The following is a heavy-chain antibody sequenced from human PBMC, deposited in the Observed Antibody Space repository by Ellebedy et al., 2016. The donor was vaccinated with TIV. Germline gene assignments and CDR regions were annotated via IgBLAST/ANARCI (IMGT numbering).Heavy chain of an antibody. V-gene: IGHV3-30-3*01. J-gene: IGHJ3*02. Sequence: GGSLRLSCAASGFTFSSYAMHWVRQAPGKGLEWVALISYDGSNKYYAASVKGRFTISRDISKNTLYLQMNSLRAEDTAVYYCAKVRSIGALYDAFDIWGQGTMVTVSS. CDR1: GFTFSSYA. CDR2: ISYDGSNK. CDR3: AKVRSIGALYDAFDI. D-gene: IGHD6-6*01.